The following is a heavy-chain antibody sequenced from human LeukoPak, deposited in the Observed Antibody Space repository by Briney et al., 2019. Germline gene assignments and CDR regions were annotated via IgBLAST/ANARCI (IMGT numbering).Heavy chain of an antibody. Sequence: SETLSLTCVVYGGSFSGYYWNWIRQPPGKGLEWIGEISHSGSTNYNPSLESRVTISVDTSSNQFFLKLSSVTAADTAVYYCSREDRYTSGSFYPLGRRRHQYSNGMDVWGQGTTVTVSS. CDR3: SREDRYTSGSFYPLGRRRHQYSNGMDV. D-gene: IGHD3-10*01. CDR1: GGSFSGYY. CDR2: ISHSGST. J-gene: IGHJ6*02. V-gene: IGHV4-34*01.